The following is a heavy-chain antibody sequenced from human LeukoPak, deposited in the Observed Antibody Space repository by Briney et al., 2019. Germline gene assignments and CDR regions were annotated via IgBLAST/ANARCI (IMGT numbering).Heavy chain of an antibody. CDR1: GFTFSGSA. V-gene: IGHV3-73*01. Sequence: GGSLRLSCAASGFTFSGSAMHWVRQASGKGLEWVGRIRSKANSYATAYAASVKGRFTISRDDSKNTAYLQMNSLKTEDTAVYYCAREGTMVRGVIITRLSGLIDYWGQGTLVTVSS. CDR2: IRSKANSYAT. CDR3: AREGTMVRGVIITRLSGLIDY. D-gene: IGHD3-10*01. J-gene: IGHJ4*02.